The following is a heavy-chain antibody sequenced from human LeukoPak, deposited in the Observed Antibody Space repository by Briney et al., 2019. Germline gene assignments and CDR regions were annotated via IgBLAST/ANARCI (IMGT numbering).Heavy chain of an antibody. D-gene: IGHD3-9*01. CDR3: AKDPKYYDILTGPRKYYYYYYMDV. CDR1: GFTFSTYT. V-gene: IGHV3-21*01. Sequence: GGSLRLSCVASGFTFSTYTMNWVRQAPGKGLEWVSSISSSSFFISYADSVKGRFTISRDNSKNTLYLQMNSLRAEDTAVYYCAKDPKYYDILTGPRKYYYYYYMDVWGKGTTVTISS. CDR2: ISSSSFFI. J-gene: IGHJ6*03.